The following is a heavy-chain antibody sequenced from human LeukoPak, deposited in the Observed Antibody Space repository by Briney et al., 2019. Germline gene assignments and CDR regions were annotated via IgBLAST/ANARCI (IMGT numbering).Heavy chain of an antibody. D-gene: IGHD2-21*01. J-gene: IGHJ5*02. CDR2: TVYRSKWYY. CDR3: ARSTALVGDDWVDP. Sequence: SQTLSLTCALSGDSVSSNSAAWNWIGHSPSRGLEWLGRTVYRSKWYYDYAVSVQSRITINADTSKNQFSLHLNSATPEDTAVYYCARSTALVGDDWVDPWGQGTLVTVSS. CDR1: GDSVSSNSAA. V-gene: IGHV6-1*01.